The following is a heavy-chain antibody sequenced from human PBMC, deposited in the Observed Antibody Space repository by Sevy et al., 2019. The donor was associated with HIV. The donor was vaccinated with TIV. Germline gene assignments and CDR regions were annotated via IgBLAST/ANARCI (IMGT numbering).Heavy chain of an antibody. CDR3: ARGGPLVDGTLIPWGMDV. D-gene: IGHD1-7*01. V-gene: IGHV3-7*01. Sequence: GGSLRLSCAASGFTFSNYWMNWVRHAPGKGLEWVANIKHDGSVTYYADSVKGRFTLSRDDIKNSLSLQMNSLRAEDTAVYYCARGGPLVDGTLIPWGMDVWSQRTTVTVSS. CDR1: GFTFSNYW. J-gene: IGHJ6*02. CDR2: IKHDGSVT.